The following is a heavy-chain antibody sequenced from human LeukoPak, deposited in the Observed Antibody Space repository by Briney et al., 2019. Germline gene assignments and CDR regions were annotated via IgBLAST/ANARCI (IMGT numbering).Heavy chain of an antibody. V-gene: IGHV4-39*02. CDR2: IYHSGNT. Sequence: SETLSLTCTVSGDSLSSTSYYWGWIRQPPGKGLEYIAAIYHSGNTLYNPSLKSRVTISLDTSENHFSLRLMSVTAADTATYYCARLDGNYWGQGTLVTVSS. CDR3: ARLDGNY. CDR1: GDSLSSTSYY. J-gene: IGHJ4*02.